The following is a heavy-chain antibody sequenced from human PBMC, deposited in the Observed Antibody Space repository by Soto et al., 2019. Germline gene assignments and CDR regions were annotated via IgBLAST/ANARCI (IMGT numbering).Heavy chain of an antibody. J-gene: IGHJ3*02. Sequence: QITLKESGPTLVKPTQTLTLTCTFSGFSLSTSGVGVGWIRQPPGKALEWLALIYWDDDKRYSPSLKSRLTITKDTPKNHVVLTVTNMDPVDTATYYCAHSPHYYESSGSYAFDIWGQGTMVTVSS. CDR2: IYWDDDK. V-gene: IGHV2-5*02. CDR3: AHSPHYYESSGSYAFDI. D-gene: IGHD3-22*01. CDR1: GFSLSTSGVG.